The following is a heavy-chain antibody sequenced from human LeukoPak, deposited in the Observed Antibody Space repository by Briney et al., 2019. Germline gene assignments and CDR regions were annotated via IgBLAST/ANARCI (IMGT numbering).Heavy chain of an antibody. CDR2: VDHTGIT. J-gene: IGHJ4*02. D-gene: IGHD3/OR15-3a*01. CDR1: DDSITMYY. V-gene: IGHV4-59*08. Sequence: SETLSLTCSVSDDSITMYYWTWIRQPPGKGLEWIGYVDHTGITNFSPSLNGRVSISRDTTKNLFSLRLTSVTAADTAVYYCARQTGSGLFILPGGQGTLVTVSS. CDR3: ARQTGSGLFILP.